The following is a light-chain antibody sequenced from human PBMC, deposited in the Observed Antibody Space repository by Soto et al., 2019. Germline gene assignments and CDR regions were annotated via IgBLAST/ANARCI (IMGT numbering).Light chain of an antibody. CDR1: QSVSRY. CDR3: QQRSTWHLT. CDR2: DAS. J-gene: IGKJ4*01. V-gene: IGKV3-11*01. Sequence: EIVLTQSPATLSLSPGERATLSCRASQSVSRYLAWYQQKSGQAPRLLIYDASNRATGIPARFSGSGSGTDFTLTISSLEPEDFAVYYCQQRSTWHLTFGGGTKVEIK.